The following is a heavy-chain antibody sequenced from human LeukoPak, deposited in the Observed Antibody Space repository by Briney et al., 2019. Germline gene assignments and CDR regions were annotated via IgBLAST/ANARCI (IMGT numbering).Heavy chain of an antibody. Sequence: PGGSLRLSCAASGFTFSSYAMSWVRQAPGKGLEWVSATSGSGGSTYYADSVKGRFTISRDNSKNTLYLQMNSLRAEDTAVYYCAKPSRSLPLFGESSFDYWGQGTLVTVSS. D-gene: IGHD3-10*01. V-gene: IGHV3-23*01. CDR3: AKPSRSLPLFGESSFDY. CDR2: TSGSGGST. J-gene: IGHJ4*02. CDR1: GFTFSSYA.